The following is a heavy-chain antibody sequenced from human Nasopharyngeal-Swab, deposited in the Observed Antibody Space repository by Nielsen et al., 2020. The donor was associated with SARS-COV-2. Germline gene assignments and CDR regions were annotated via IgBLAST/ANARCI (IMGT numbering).Heavy chain of an antibody. V-gene: IGHV2-70*01. Sequence: WIRQPPRKALEWPALIDWDVDKYYSTSLRTRLTISKDTSKNQVVLTMTNMDPVDTATYYCARAQTSSWAVRYYYYMDVWGKGTTVTVSS. CDR3: ARAQTSSWAVRYYYYMDV. D-gene: IGHD6-13*01. CDR2: IDWDVDK. J-gene: IGHJ6*03.